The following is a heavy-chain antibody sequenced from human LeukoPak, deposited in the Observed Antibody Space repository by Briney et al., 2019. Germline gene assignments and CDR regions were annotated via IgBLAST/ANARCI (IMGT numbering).Heavy chain of an antibody. D-gene: IGHD3-22*01. CDR3: ARDITMIVS. Sequence: SETLSLTCTVSGGSISTSNYYWGWIRQPPGKGLEWIGNIFYSGSTYYNPSLKSRVTISVDTSKNQFSLKLSSVTAADTAVYYCARDITMIVSWGQGTLVTVSS. CDR2: IFYSGST. V-gene: IGHV4-39*07. CDR1: GGSISTSNYY. J-gene: IGHJ4*02.